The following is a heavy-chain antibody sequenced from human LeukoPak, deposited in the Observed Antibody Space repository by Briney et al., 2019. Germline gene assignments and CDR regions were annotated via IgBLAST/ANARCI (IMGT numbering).Heavy chain of an antibody. V-gene: IGHV3-53*01. CDR1: GFTVSSNY. Sequence: PGGSLRLSCAASGFTVSSNYMSWVRQAPGKGLEWVSVIYSGGSTYYADSVKGRFTISRDNSKNTLYLQMNSLRAEDTAVYYCAKDSHDFWSGYYTGMDAFDIWGQGTMVTVSS. D-gene: IGHD3-3*01. CDR2: IYSGGST. J-gene: IGHJ3*02. CDR3: AKDSHDFWSGYYTGMDAFDI.